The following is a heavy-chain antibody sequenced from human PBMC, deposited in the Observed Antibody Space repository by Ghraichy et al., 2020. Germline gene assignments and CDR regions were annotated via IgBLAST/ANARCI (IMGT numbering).Heavy chain of an antibody. V-gene: IGHV1-46*01. CDR3: AREAIYNDY. D-gene: IGHD3-10*01. CDR2: IKPSGGDT. CDR1: GYSFTTYY. J-gene: IGHJ4*02. Sequence: ASVKVSCKASGYSFTTYYMHWVRQAPGQGLEWMGLIKPSGGDTTCAQKFQGRFTMTRDTSTSTVYMELSSLTSEDTAVYYCAREAIYNDYWGQGTLVTVSS.